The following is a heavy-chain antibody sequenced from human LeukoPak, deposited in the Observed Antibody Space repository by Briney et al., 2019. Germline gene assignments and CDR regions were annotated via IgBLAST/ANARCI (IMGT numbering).Heavy chain of an antibody. D-gene: IGHD2-15*01. CDR3: TTTPPDIVVVVADY. V-gene: IGHV3-15*01. J-gene: IGHJ4*02. CDR2: IKSKTDGGTT. CDR1: GFTFRNYG. Sequence: GTSLRLSCAPSGFTFRNYGMHWVRQAPGKGLEWVGRIKSKTDGGTTDYAAPVKGRFTISRDDSKNTLYLQMNSLKTEDTAVYYCTTTPPDIVVVVADYWGQGTLVTVSS.